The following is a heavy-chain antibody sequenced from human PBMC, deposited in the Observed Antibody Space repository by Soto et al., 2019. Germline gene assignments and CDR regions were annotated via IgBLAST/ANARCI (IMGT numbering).Heavy chain of an antibody. CDR2: IYYSGST. CDR1: GGSISSYY. V-gene: IGHV4-59*01. J-gene: IGHJ4*02. CDR3: ARAMNSVEMATIY. Sequence: SETLSLTCTVSGGSISSYYWSWIRQPPGKGLEWIGYIYYSGSTNYNPSLKSRVTISVDTSKNQFSLKLSSVTAADTAVYYCARAMNSVEMATIYWGQGTLVTVSS. D-gene: IGHD5-12*01.